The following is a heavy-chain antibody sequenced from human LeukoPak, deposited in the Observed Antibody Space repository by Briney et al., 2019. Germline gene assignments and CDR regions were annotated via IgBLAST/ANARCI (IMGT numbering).Heavy chain of an antibody. V-gene: IGHV4-39*01. CDR2: IYYSGST. CDR1: GGSISSSSYY. J-gene: IGHJ4*02. Sequence: SETLSLTCTVSGGSISSSSYYWGWIRQPPGKGLEWIGSIYYSGSTHYNPSLKSRVTISVDTSKNQFSLKVSSVTAADTAVYYCARRMDIYCSGGSCYSGGFDYWGQGTLVTVSS. D-gene: IGHD2-15*01. CDR3: ARRMDIYCSGGSCYSGGFDY.